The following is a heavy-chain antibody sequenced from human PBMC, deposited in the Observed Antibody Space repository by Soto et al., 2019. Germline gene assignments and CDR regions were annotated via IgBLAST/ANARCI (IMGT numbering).Heavy chain of an antibody. D-gene: IGHD2-15*01. V-gene: IGHV3-23*01. CDR2: IIGSGGRT. Sequence: EVQLLESGGGLVQPGGSLRLSCTASGLTFRSYALSWVRQAPGKGLEWVSSIIGSGGRTYYADSVKGRFTISRDNSKNTLCLQMNSLRADDTALYYCAKDRQLFVGGASSYDYWGRGTLVTVSS. CDR1: GLTFRSYA. CDR3: AKDRQLFVGGASSYDY. J-gene: IGHJ4*02.